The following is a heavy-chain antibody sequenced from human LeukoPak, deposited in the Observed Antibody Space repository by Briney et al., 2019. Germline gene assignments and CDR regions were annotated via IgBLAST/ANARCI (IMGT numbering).Heavy chain of an antibody. CDR1: GGSISRYY. J-gene: IGHJ3*02. D-gene: IGHD4-17*01. CDR3: ARDPQYGDILNDPFDI. Sequence: PSETLSLTCTVSGGSISRYYWSWIRQPPGKGLEWIGYINYSGSTKYNPSLKSRVTISVDTSKNQFSLKLSSVAASDTAVYFCARDPQYGDILNDPFDIWGQGTMVTVSS. V-gene: IGHV4-59*01. CDR2: INYSGST.